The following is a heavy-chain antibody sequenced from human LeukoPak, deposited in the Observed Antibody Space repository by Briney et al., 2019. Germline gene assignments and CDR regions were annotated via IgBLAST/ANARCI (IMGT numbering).Heavy chain of an antibody. J-gene: IGHJ4*02. D-gene: IGHD3-3*01. Sequence: GGSLRLSCAASGFTFSSYAMHWVRQAPGKGREWVAVISYDGSNKYYADSVKGRFTISRDNSKNTLYLQMNSLRAEDTAVYYCARGRTTPDFWSGYYGDVYFDYWGQGTLVTVSS. CDR2: ISYDGSNK. CDR1: GFTFSSYA. CDR3: ARGRTTPDFWSGYYGDVYFDY. V-gene: IGHV3-30-3*01.